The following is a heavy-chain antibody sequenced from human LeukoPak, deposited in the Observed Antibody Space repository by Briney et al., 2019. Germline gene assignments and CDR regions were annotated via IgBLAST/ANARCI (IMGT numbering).Heavy chain of an antibody. CDR3: ARGGAVAGTYGLDV. CDR1: GFTFSSHA. V-gene: IGHV3-64*01. CDR2: ISRNGIST. Sequence: GGSLRLSCAASGFTFSSHAMHWVRQAPGKGLEYVSAISRNGISTYYANSVKGRFTISRDNSKNTLYLQMGGLRAEDMAVYYCARGGAVAGTYGLDVWGQGTTVTVSS. D-gene: IGHD6-19*01. J-gene: IGHJ6*02.